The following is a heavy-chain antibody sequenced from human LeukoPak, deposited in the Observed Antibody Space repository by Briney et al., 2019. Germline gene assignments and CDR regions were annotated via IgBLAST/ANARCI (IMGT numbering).Heavy chain of an antibody. Sequence: GGSLRLSCAASGFTFSSYAMSWVRQAPGKGLEWVSSVSGSGGYTYYAGSVKGRFTISRDNSKNTLYLQMNSLRAEDTAIYYCAKDRPNYYDSSGHYYRRDGDYWGQGTLVTVSS. CDR3: AKDRPNYYDSSGHYYRRDGDY. CDR2: VSGSGGYT. CDR1: GFTFSSYA. J-gene: IGHJ4*02. V-gene: IGHV3-23*01. D-gene: IGHD3-22*01.